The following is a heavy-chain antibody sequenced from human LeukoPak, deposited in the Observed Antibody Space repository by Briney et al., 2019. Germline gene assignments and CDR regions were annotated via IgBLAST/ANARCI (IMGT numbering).Heavy chain of an antibody. CDR3: ASTMVQGVSRYYGMDV. J-gene: IGHJ6*02. CDR1: AFTFSSYA. D-gene: IGHD3-10*01. V-gene: IGHV3-23*01. CDR2: ISGIGAST. Sequence: GGSLRLSCAASAFTFSSYAMSWVRQAPGKGLEWVSAISGIGASTYYADSVKGRFTISRDNSKNTLYLQMNSLRAEDTAVYYCASTMVQGVSRYYGMDVWGQGTTVTVSS.